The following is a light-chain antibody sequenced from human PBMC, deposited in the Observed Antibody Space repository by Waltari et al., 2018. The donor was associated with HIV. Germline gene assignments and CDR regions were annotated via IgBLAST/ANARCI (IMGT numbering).Light chain of an antibody. CDR3: AAWEDSLNGWV. V-gene: IGLV1-44*01. CDR1: RSNIGINP. J-gene: IGLJ3*02. CDR2: GNN. Sequence: QSVLTQPPSASGTPGQRDTTSCSGSRSNIGINPVNWYQQLPGTAPKLLIYGNNHRPSGRPVRVSCSKSGTSTDPAISGLQSEDEADYYCAAWEDSLNGWVFGGGTMLTVL.